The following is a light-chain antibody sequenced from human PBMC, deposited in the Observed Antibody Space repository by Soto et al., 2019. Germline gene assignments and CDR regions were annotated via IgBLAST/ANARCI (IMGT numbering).Light chain of an antibody. Sequence: QPVLTQPPSASGTPGQRVTISCSGSNSNIGSNSVSWYQQLPGTAPKLLIYNTNQRPSGVPDRYSGSKSGTSASLAISGLQSEDEADYYCAAWDDSLNGLFGGGTKLTVL. CDR1: NSNIGSNS. J-gene: IGLJ2*01. CDR2: NTN. V-gene: IGLV1-44*01. CDR3: AAWDDSLNGL.